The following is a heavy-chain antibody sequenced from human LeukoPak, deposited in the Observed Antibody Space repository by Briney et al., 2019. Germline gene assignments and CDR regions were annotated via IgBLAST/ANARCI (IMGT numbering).Heavy chain of an antibody. Sequence: GGSLRLSCAASGFNFIDYSMNWVRQAPGKGLEWISYIGISSGNTKYADSVKGRFTISRDKARNSLYLQMNSLRVEDTAMYYRPRDHRYAFDNWGHGTLVTVSS. CDR2: IGISSGNT. CDR3: PRDHRYAFDN. CDR1: GFNFIDYS. J-gene: IGHJ4*01. D-gene: IGHD5-12*01. V-gene: IGHV3-48*01.